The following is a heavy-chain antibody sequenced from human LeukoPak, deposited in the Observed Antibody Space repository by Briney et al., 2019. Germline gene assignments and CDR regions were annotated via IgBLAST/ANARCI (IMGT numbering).Heavy chain of an antibody. Sequence: DSVKGRFTISRDNSKNTLYLEMNSLRAEDTAVYYCAKRTATTEFDYWGQGALVTVSP. D-gene: IGHD1-14*01. CDR3: AKRTATTEFDY. J-gene: IGHJ4*02. V-gene: IGHV3-30*02.